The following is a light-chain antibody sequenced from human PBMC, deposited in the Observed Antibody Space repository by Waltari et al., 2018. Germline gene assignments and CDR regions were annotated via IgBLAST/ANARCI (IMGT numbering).Light chain of an antibody. J-gene: IGKJ1*01. Sequence: EIVMTPSLATLSVSPGERATLHCRASPSVSSNLAWSQQKPGQAPRLLIYGASTRATDIPARFSGSGSGTEFTLTISSLQSEDLAVYYCQQYNNWPPWTFGQGTKVEIK. CDR2: GAS. CDR1: PSVSSN. V-gene: IGKV3-15*01. CDR3: QQYNNWPPWT.